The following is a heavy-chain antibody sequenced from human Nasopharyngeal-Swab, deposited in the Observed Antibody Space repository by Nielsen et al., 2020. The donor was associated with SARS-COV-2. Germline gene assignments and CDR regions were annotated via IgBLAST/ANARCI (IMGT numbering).Heavy chain of an antibody. Sequence: GESLKISCAASGFTFSNAWMSWVRQAPGKGLEWVGRIKSKTDGGTTDYAAPVKGSFTISRDDSKNTLYLQMNSLKTEDTAVYYCTTTPRSSSGLNWFDPWGQGTLVTVSS. CDR1: GFTFSNAW. D-gene: IGHD6-13*01. CDR2: IKSKTDGGTT. CDR3: TTTPRSSSGLNWFDP. J-gene: IGHJ5*02. V-gene: IGHV3-15*01.